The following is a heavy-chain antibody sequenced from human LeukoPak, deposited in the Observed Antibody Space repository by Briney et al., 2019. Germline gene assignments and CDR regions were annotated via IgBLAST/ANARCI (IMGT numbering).Heavy chain of an antibody. CDR2: ISGSGGST. V-gene: IGHV3-23*01. D-gene: IGHD3-3*01. CDR1: GFTFSSYA. J-gene: IGHJ4*02. Sequence: PGGSLRLSCAASGFTFSSYAMSWVRQAPGKGLEWVSAISGSGGSTYYADSVKGRFTISRDNSKNTLYLQMNSLRAEDTAVYYCAKGTRLLEWFLSTYYFDYWGQGTLVTVTS. CDR3: AKGTRLLEWFLSTYYFDY.